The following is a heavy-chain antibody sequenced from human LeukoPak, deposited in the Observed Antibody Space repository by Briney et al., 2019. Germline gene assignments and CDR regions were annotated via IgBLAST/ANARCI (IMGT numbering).Heavy chain of an antibody. CDR3: ARGGPYYYYYYMDV. CDR1: GGSISSYY. Sequence: SETLSLTCTVSGGSISSYYWSWIRQPPGKGLEWIGYIYYSGSTNYNPSLKSRVTISVDTSKNQFSLKLSSVTAADTAVYYCARGGPYYYYYYMDVWGKGTTVTVSS. J-gene: IGHJ6*03. V-gene: IGHV4-59*01. CDR2: IYYSGST.